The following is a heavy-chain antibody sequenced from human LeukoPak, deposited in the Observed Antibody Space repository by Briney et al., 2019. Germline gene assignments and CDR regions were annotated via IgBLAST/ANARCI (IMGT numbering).Heavy chain of an antibody. CDR1: GFTFRNYG. V-gene: IGHV3-64D*09. D-gene: IGHD2-8*01. CDR2: ISSYGGST. Sequence: GGSQRLSCSASGFTFRNYGMHWVRQAPGKGLEYVSTISSYGGSTYYADLVKGRFTISRDNSKNTLYLQMSSLRAEDTAVYYCVKDLYSYSFDYWGQGTLVTVSS. CDR3: VKDLYSYSFDY. J-gene: IGHJ4*02.